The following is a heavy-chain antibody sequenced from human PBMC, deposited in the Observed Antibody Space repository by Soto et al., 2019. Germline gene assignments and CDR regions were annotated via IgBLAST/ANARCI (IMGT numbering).Heavy chain of an antibody. D-gene: IGHD3-10*01. CDR3: ARQHYGDYFDY. Sequence: EVLLVESGGGLVQPGGSLRLSCAASGFDFRNFWMNWVRHVPGKGLEWVATIKDDGSQKFYVDSVKGRFSISRDNGMNFVFLEMRSLRGGDTATYYCARQHYGDYFDYWGQGVLVTVSS. V-gene: IGHV3-7*01. CDR2: IKDDGSQK. J-gene: IGHJ4*02. CDR1: GFDFRNFW.